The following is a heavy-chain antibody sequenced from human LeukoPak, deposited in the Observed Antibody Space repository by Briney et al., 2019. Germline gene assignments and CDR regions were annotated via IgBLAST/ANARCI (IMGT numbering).Heavy chain of an antibody. J-gene: IGHJ6*02. Sequence: SETLSLTCAVYGGSFGGYYWSWIRQPPGKGLEWIGEINHSGSTNYNPSLKSRVTISVDTSKNQFSLKLSSVTAADTAVYYCARGRGAPPHGYYYYGMDVWGQGTTVTVSS. V-gene: IGHV4-34*01. CDR2: INHSGST. CDR3: ARGRGAPPHGYYYYGMDV. D-gene: IGHD1-26*01. CDR1: GGSFGGYY.